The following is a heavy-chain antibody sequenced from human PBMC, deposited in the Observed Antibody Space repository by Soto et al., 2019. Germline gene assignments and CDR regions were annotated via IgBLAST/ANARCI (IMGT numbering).Heavy chain of an antibody. CDR1: GFIFNNYG. J-gene: IGHJ4*02. CDR2: ISDSGDST. D-gene: IGHD2-2*01. Sequence: GGSLRLSCKASGFIFNNYGMSWVRQAPGKGLEWVSGISDSGDSTYYADSMRGRFTISRDNSKNTLYLQMNSLRPEDTAMYYCVKDLYRSSTMPCLDHWGQGALVTVSS. CDR3: VKDLYRSSTMPCLDH. V-gene: IGHV3-23*01.